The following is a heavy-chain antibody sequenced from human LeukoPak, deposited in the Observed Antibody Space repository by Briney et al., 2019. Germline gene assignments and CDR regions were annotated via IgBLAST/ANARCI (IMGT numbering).Heavy chain of an antibody. CDR2: ISYDGSNK. V-gene: IGHV3-30-3*01. CDR1: GFTFSSYA. Sequence: PGGSLRLSCAASGFTFSSYAMHWVRQAPGKGLEWVAVISYDGSNKYYADSVKGRFTIPRDNSKNTLYLQMNSLRAEDTAVYYCARDQGHPDYWGQGTLVTVSS. CDR3: ARDQGHPDY. J-gene: IGHJ4*02.